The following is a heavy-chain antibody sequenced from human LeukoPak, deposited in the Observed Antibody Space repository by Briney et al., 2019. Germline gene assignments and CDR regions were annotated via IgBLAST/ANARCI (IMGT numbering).Heavy chain of an antibody. CDR2: IHYTGST. Sequence: GSLRLSCAASGFTFSNAWMNWVRQAPGKGLEWIGFIHYTGSTHYSSSLKSRVTESVDTSKNQFSLKLSAVTAADTAVYYCARHYIEPPHYFDLWGQGTLVTVSS. J-gene: IGHJ4*02. CDR1: GFTFSNAW. CDR3: ARHYIEPPHYFDL. V-gene: IGHV4-59*08.